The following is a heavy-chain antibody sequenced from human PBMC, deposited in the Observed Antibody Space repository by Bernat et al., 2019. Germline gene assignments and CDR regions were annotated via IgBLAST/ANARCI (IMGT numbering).Heavy chain of an antibody. Sequence: QVQLVQSGAEVKKPGSSVKVSCKASGGTFSSYTISWVRQAPGQGLEWMGRIIPILGIANYAQKFQGRVTITADKSTSTAYMELSSLRSEDTAVYYCARDGEAACSGGSCLMGWFDPWGQGTLVTVSS. CDR1: GGTFSSYT. D-gene: IGHD2-15*01. CDR3: ARDGEAACSGGSCLMGWFDP. CDR2: IIPILGIA. V-gene: IGHV1-69*08. J-gene: IGHJ5*02.